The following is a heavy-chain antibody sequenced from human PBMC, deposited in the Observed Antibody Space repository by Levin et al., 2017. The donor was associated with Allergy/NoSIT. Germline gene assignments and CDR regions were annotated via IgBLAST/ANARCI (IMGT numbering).Heavy chain of an antibody. CDR1: GGSISSSSYY. Sequence: MASETLSLTCTVSGGSISSSSYYWGWIRQPPGEGLEWIGSIYYSGNTYYNPSLKSRVTISIDTSKNQFSLKLTSVTAADTAVYYCARDRAAGTEGFDYWGQGTLVTVSS. J-gene: IGHJ4*02. CDR3: ARDRAAGTEGFDY. CDR2: IYYSGNT. D-gene: IGHD6-19*01. V-gene: IGHV4-39*07.